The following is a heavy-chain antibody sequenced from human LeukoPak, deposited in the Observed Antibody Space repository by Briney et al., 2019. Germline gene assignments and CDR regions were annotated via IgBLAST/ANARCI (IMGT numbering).Heavy chain of an antibody. D-gene: IGHD3-9*01. Sequence: GGSLRLSCAASGFTFNRYAIHWVRQAPGKGLEWVTVISSDGNDQHYADSVKGRFTISRDNSKNTVFLQMNSLRIEDTAVYYCARDFDQGGADYYFAYWGQGTLVTVSS. CDR3: ARDFDQGGADYYFAY. CDR1: GFTFNRYA. CDR2: ISSDGNDQ. V-gene: IGHV3-30-3*01. J-gene: IGHJ4*02.